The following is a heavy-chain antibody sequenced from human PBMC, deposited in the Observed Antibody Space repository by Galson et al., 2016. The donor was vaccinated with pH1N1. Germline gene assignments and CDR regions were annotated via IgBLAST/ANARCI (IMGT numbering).Heavy chain of an antibody. J-gene: IGHJ2*01. Sequence: SVKVSCKAPGYTFNGLAVFWVRQAPGQRLEWLGWIIPIFNTAKYAQNFQGRVTITADESTTTAYMELSSLRSEDTAVYFCAREDYYDTDLSDWYFDLWGRGTLLTVSS. CDR2: IIPIFNTA. CDR3: AREDYYDTDLSDWYFDL. D-gene: IGHD3-22*01. V-gene: IGHV1-69*13. CDR1: GYTFNGLA.